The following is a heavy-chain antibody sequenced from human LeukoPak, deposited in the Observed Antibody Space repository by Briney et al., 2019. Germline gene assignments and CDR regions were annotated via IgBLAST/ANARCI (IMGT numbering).Heavy chain of an antibody. CDR2: ISYDGSTK. J-gene: IGHJ4*02. CDR1: GFTFSSYA. V-gene: IGHV3-30*04. CDR3: AGHFGAWHYFDY. D-gene: IGHD3-3*01. Sequence: GRSLRLSCAASGFTFSSYAIHWVHQAPGKGLEWVALISYDGSTKYSTDFVKGRFTISRDNSKNTLYLQMNSLRPEDTAVYYCAGHFGAWHYFDYWGQGTLVTVSS.